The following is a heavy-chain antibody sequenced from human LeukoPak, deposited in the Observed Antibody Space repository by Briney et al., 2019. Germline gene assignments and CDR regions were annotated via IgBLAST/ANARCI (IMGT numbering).Heavy chain of an antibody. D-gene: IGHD3-22*01. CDR3: ARGSRDYYDSSGGAFDI. CDR2: IYTSGST. CDR1: GGSISSYY. J-gene: IGHJ3*02. V-gene: IGHV4-4*07. Sequence: SETLSLTCTVSGGSISSYYWSWIRQPPGKGLEWIGRIYTSGSTNYNPSLKSRVTISVDTSKSQFSLTLSAVTAADTAVCYCARGSRDYYDSSGGAFDIWGQGTMVTVSS.